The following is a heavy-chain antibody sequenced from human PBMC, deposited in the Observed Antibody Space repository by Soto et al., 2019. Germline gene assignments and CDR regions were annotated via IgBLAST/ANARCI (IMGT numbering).Heavy chain of an antibody. J-gene: IGHJ4*02. CDR1: GYTFTSYG. V-gene: IGHV1-18*01. CDR2: ISAYNGNT. CDR3: ARGRITIFGVADLIDY. Sequence: ASVKVSFKTSGYTFTSYGFTWVLQAPRQGLEWMGWISAYNGNTNYAENVQGRVTMTTDPSTSTAYMELRSLRPDDTAVYYCARGRITIFGVADLIDYWGQGTVVTVSS. D-gene: IGHD3-3*01.